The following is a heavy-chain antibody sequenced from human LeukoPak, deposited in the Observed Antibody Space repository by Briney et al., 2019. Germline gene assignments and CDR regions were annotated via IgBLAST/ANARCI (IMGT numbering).Heavy chain of an antibody. J-gene: IGHJ4*02. Sequence: SETLSLTCTVSGGSISSYYWSWIRQPPGKGLEWIGYIYYSGGTNYNPSLKSRVTISVDTSKNQFSLKLSSVTAADTAVYYCARLEEGCSGGSCYSLDYWGQGTLVTVSS. CDR2: IYYSGGT. CDR3: ARLEEGCSGGSCYSLDY. V-gene: IGHV4-59*08. CDR1: GGSISSYY. D-gene: IGHD2-15*01.